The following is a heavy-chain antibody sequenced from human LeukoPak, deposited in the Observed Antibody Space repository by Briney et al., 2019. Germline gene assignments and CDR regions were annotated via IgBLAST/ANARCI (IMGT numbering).Heavy chain of an antibody. CDR2: INPSGGST. Sequence: GASVKVSCKASGYTFTSYYMHWVRQAPGQGLEWMAIINPSGGSTNYAQKFQGRVTMTRDTSTSTVYMELSSLTSEDTAAYYCARSAYYESSGYYYGYWGQGTLVTVSS. CDR1: GYTFTSYY. J-gene: IGHJ4*02. V-gene: IGHV1-46*01. D-gene: IGHD3-22*01. CDR3: ARSAYYESSGYYYGY.